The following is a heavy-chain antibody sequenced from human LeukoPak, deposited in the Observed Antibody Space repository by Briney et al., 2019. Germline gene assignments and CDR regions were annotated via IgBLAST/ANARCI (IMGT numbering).Heavy chain of an antibody. CDR1: GFTFGDYA. V-gene: IGHV3-49*03. D-gene: IGHD5-24*01. J-gene: IGHJ4*02. Sequence: GGSLRLSCTASGFTFGDYAMSWFRQAPGKGLEWLGFTRSKAYGGPTEYAASAKGRFTISRDDSKSIAYLQMNSLKTEDTAVYYCTRWLQHVRYFDYWGQGTLVTVSS. CDR2: TRSKAYGGPT. CDR3: TRWLQHVRYFDY.